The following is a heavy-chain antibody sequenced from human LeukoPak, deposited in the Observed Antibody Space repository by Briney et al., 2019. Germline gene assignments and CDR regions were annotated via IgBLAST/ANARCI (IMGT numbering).Heavy chain of an antibody. J-gene: IGHJ4*02. CDR2: ISTTATSYAT. CDR3: SRHEYSSTWYEDY. D-gene: IGHD6-13*01. CDR1: GFTFSGSA. V-gene: IGHV3-73*01. Sequence: GGSLRLFCAASGFTFSGSATLWVRQASGKGREWVGRISTTATSYATAYAASVKGRFTISRDDSKNTAYLQMSSLKTEDTAVYYCSRHEYSSTWYEDYWGQGTLVTVSS.